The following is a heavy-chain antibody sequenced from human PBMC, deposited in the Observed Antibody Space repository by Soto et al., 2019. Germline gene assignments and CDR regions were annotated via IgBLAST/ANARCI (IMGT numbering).Heavy chain of an antibody. V-gene: IGHV1-69*08. J-gene: IGHJ4*01. D-gene: IGHD3-22*01. CDR2: IIPILNSV. CDR3: AGGRRCYDSNGYANYFDY. Sequence: SVHVSYKRSGGTFSNYTLSWVRQAPGQGLEWMGRIIPILNSVNYAQKFQGRVTITADKSTSTAYMELSSLRSEDTAVYYCAGGRRCYDSNGYANYFDYWG. CDR1: GGTFSNYT.